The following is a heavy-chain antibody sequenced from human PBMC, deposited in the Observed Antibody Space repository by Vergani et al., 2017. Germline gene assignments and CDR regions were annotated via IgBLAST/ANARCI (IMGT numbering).Heavy chain of an antibody. J-gene: IGHJ4*02. CDR3: VRDRGLCAGGRCYTEAWDY. D-gene: IGHD2-2*02. CDR1: GFSFNSYW. CDR2: IKSDGSIT. V-gene: IGHV3-74*03. Sequence: DVHLAESGGGFFQPGGSLRLSCSASGFSFNSYWMHCVRQVPGKGLLWVSRIKSDGSITAYADSVKGRFTISRDNAQNTLYLQVRSLRLEDTGVYHCVRDRGLCAGGRCYTEAWDYWGQGTPVTGSS.